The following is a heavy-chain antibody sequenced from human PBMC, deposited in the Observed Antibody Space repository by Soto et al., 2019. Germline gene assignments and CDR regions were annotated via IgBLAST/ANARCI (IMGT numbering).Heavy chain of an antibody. V-gene: IGHV1-18*01. J-gene: IGHJ6*02. CDR3: ASFSIAATDPYGMDV. CDR2: ISAYNGNT. D-gene: IGHD6-13*01. CDR1: GYTFTSYG. Sequence: ASVKVSCKASGYTFTSYGISWVQQAPGQGLEWMGWISAYNGNTNYAQKLQGRVTMTTDTSTSTAYMELRSLRSDDTAVYYCASFSIAATDPYGMDVWGQGTTVTVS.